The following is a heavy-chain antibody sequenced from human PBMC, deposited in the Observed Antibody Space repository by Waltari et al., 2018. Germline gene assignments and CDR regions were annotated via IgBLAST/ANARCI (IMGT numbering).Heavy chain of an antibody. Sequence: QVQLQESGPGLVKPSETLSLTCPVSGGSISSYYWSWIRQPPGKGLEWIGYIYYSGSTNYNPSLKSRVTISVDTSKNQFPLKLSSVTAADTAVYYCARERQWLGTDAFDIWGQGTMVTVSS. V-gene: IGHV4-59*01. J-gene: IGHJ3*02. CDR3: ARERQWLGTDAFDI. CDR1: GGSISSYY. CDR2: IYYSGST. D-gene: IGHD6-19*01.